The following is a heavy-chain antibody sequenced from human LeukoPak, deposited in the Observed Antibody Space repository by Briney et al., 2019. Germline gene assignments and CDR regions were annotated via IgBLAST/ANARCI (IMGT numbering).Heavy chain of an antibody. CDR3: ARDKSGGYVGYFDY. CDR1: GFTFGSYA. D-gene: IGHD5-12*01. CDR2: MSFDGIHI. J-gene: IGHJ4*02. V-gene: IGHV3-30-3*01. Sequence: PGGSLRLSCAASGFTFGSYAMHWVRQAPGKGLEWVAVMSFDGIHIYYADSVKGRFTISRDNSKNTLYLQMNSLRAEDMAVYYCARDKSGGYVGYFDYWGQGTLVTVSS.